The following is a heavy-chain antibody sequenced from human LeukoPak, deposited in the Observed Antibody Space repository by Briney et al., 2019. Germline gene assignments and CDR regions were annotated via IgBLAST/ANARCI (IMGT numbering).Heavy chain of an antibody. V-gene: IGHV4-34*01. CDR2: INDSGST. D-gene: IGHD1-26*01. J-gene: IGHJ4*02. CDR1: GGSFSGYY. CDR3: ARGRSIVGATPYLGRYFDY. Sequence: PSETLSLTCAVYGGSFSGYYWSWIRQPPGKGLECIGEINDSGSTNYNPSLKSRVTISVDTSKNQFSLKLSSVTAADTAVYYCARGRSIVGATPYLGRYFDYWGQGTLVTISS.